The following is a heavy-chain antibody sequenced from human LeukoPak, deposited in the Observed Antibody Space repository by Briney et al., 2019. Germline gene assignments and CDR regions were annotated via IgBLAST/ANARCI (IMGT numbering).Heavy chain of an antibody. D-gene: IGHD3-10*01. CDR3: AKDHSYGSGSYWYHFDY. Sequence: GGSLRLSCAASGFTFSSYWMSWVRQAPGKGLEWVANIKQDGSEKYYVDSVKGRLTISRDNAKNSLYLQMNSLRAEDTALYYCAKDHSYGSGSYWYHFDYWAREPWSPSPQ. CDR1: GFTFSSYW. CDR2: IKQDGSEK. J-gene: IGHJ4*02. V-gene: IGHV3-7*03.